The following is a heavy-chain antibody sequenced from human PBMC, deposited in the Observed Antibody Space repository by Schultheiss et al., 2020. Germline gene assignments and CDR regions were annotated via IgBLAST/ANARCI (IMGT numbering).Heavy chain of an antibody. D-gene: IGHD7-27*01. V-gene: IGHV3-49*04. J-gene: IGHJ4*02. CDR2: IRSKAYGGTT. CDR3: TRARVTGVFPFDY. Sequence: GGSLRLSCTASGFTFGDYAMSWVRQAPGKGLEWVGFIRSKAYGGTTEYAASVKGRFTISRDDSKSIAYLQMNSLKTEDTAVYYCTRARVTGVFPFDYWGQGTLVTVSS. CDR1: GFTFGDYA.